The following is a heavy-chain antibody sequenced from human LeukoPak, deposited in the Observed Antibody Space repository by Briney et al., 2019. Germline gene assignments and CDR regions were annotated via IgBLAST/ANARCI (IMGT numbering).Heavy chain of an antibody. V-gene: IGHV4-39*07. CDR2: LYYRWSTSTGST. D-gene: IGHD5-12*01. CDR1: VGSISSTIYF. CDR3: ASVDRADYSHSYYYYYMDV. Sequence: SETLSLTCLVSVGSISSTIYFWGWIRQPPGKGLEWIGSLYYRWSTSTGSTYYNPSLKSRVTISVDTSNNQVSLKLSSVTAADTAVYYCASVDRADYSHSYYYYYMDVWGKGTPVTVPS. J-gene: IGHJ6*03.